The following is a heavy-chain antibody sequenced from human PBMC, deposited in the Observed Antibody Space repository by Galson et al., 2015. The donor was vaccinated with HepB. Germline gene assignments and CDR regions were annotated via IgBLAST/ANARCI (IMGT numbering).Heavy chain of an antibody. CDR2: IGTADDT. D-gene: IGHD3-22*01. CDR3: ARVDVTMMPHWYLDL. CDR1: GFTFSKYD. Sequence: SLRLSCAASGFTFSKYDMHWVRQATGKGLEWVSAIGTADDTYYPGSVKGRFTISRENAKNSLYLQMNSLRAGDTAVYYRARVDVTMMPHWYLDLWGRGTLVTVSS. J-gene: IGHJ2*01. V-gene: IGHV3-13*01.